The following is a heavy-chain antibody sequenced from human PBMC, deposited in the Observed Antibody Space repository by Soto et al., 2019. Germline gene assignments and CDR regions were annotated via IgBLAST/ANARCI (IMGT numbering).Heavy chain of an antibody. D-gene: IGHD1-1*01. Sequence: GGSLRLSCAASGFTFSSYSMNWVRQAPGKGLEWVSYISSSSSTIYYADSVKGRFTISRDNAKNSLYLQMNSLRDEDTAVFDCASELAALNWFDPSGQGTLVTLSS. J-gene: IGHJ5*02. CDR1: GFTFSSYS. V-gene: IGHV3-48*02. CDR3: ASELAALNWFDP. CDR2: ISSSSSTI.